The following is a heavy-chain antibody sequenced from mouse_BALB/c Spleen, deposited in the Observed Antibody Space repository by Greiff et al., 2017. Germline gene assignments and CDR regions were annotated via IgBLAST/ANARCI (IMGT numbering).Heavy chain of an antibody. J-gene: IGHJ4*01. Sequence: DVQLVESGGGLVKPGGSLKLSCAASGFTFSSYTMSWVRQTPEKRLEWVATISSGGSYTYYPDSVKGRFTISRDNAKNTLYLQMSSLKSEDTAMYYCTRDGYDDAMDYWGQGTSVTVSS. CDR2: ISSGGSYT. D-gene: IGHD2-2*01. V-gene: IGHV5-6-4*01. CDR1: GFTFSSYT. CDR3: TRDGYDDAMDY.